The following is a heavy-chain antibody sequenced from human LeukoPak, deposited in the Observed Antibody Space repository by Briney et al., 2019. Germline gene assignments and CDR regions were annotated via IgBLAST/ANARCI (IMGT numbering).Heavy chain of an antibody. V-gene: IGHV3-74*01. D-gene: IGHD3-22*01. Sequence: GRSLRLSCAASGLXFSSYWIHWVRQAPGKGLVWVSRINSDGSSTSYADSVKGRFTISRDNAKNTLYLQMNSLRAEDTAVYYCARDPPTSYYDSSGRWGFDYWGQGTLVTVSS. CDR2: INSDGSST. CDR3: ARDPPTSYYDSSGRWGFDY. J-gene: IGHJ4*02. CDR1: GLXFSSYW.